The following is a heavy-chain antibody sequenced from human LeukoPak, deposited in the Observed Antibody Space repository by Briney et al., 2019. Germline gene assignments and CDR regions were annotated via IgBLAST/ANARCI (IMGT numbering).Heavy chain of an antibody. J-gene: IGHJ4*02. CDR1: GYTFSSYG. V-gene: IGHV1-18*01. Sequence: ASVKVSCKASGYTFSSYGISRVRQAPGQGLEWMGWISAYNGNTNYAQKLQGRVTMTTDTSTSTAYMELRSLRSDDTAVYYCAAAITGGYNRGYYFDYWGQGTLVTVSS. CDR3: AAAITGGYNRGYYFDY. CDR2: ISAYNGNT. D-gene: IGHD5-24*01.